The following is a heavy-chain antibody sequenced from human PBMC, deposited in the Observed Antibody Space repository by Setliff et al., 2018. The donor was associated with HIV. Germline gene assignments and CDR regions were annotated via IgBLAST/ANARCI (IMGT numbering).Heavy chain of an antibody. D-gene: IGHD3-9*01. CDR3: ARHGDFDTYYNSMDV. CDR2: VILFLDIT. J-gene: IGHJ6*02. Sequence: ASVKVSCKVSGDTFNKYAISWVRQAPGQGLEWMGGVILFLDITNYAPRFQDRLTIDADKFTRTVYMQLSSLRSEDTAVYYCARHGDFDTYYNSMDVWGQGTTVTVSS. V-gene: IGHV1-69*10. CDR1: GDTFNKYA.